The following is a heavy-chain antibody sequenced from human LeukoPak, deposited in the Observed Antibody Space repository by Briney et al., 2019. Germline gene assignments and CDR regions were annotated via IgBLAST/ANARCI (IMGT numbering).Heavy chain of an antibody. J-gene: IGHJ4*02. V-gene: IGHV4-59*01. CDR2: IYYSGST. CDR1: GGSISSYY. CDR3: ARASPYTSSSHIDS. Sequence: SETLSLTCFVSGGSISSYYWSWIRQPPGKGLEWIGYIYYSGSTNYNPSLKSRVTISVDTSKNQFSLKLNSVTAADTAVYYCARASPYTSSSHIDSWGQGSLVTVSS. D-gene: IGHD6-6*01.